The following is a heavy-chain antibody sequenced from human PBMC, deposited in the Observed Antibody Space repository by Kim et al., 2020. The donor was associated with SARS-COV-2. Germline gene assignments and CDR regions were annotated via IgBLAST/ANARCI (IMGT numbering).Heavy chain of an antibody. J-gene: IGHJ6*03. V-gene: IGHV4-34*01. CDR3: ARGLHSPINYYYMDV. Sequence: SETLSLTCAVYGGSFSGYNWNWIRQPPGKGLEWIGEINYSGDTKYKPSLESRVLISVDTSTNQFSLKLNSVTAADTAIYYCARGLHSPINYYYMDVCATGTTVTVSS. CDR1: GGSFSGYN. CDR2: INYSGDT.